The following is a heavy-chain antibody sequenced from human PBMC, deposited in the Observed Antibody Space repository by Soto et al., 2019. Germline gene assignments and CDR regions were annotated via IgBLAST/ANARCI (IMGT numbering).Heavy chain of an antibody. J-gene: IGHJ4*02. V-gene: IGHV3-48*03. CDR2: ISSTGSTI. CDR3: ARFILTSGWFFDF. D-gene: IGHD6-19*01. Sequence: HPGGSLRLSCAASGFTFSSYEMTWVSQAPGRGLEWLSYISSTGSTIDYADSVRGRFTTSRDNAKNALYLQMNSLRAEDTAVYFCARFILTSGWFFDFWGQGTLVTVSS. CDR1: GFTFSSYE.